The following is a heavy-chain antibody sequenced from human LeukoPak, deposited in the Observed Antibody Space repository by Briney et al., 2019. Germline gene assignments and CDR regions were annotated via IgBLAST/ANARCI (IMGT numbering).Heavy chain of an antibody. D-gene: IGHD5-12*01. V-gene: IGHV1-46*03. Sequence: ASVKVSCKSSGYTFTSYYMHWVRQAPGQGLEWMGIINPSGGSTSYAQKFQGRVTMTRYTSTSTVYMELSSLRSEDTAVYYCASAGYDGAFGYWGQGTLVTVSS. CDR1: GYTFTSYY. CDR2: INPSGGST. CDR3: ASAGYDGAFGY. J-gene: IGHJ4*02.